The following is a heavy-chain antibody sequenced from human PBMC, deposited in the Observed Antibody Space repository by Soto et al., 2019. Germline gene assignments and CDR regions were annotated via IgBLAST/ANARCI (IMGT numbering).Heavy chain of an antibody. V-gene: IGHV3-23*01. CDR1: GFTFSSYA. J-gene: IGHJ4*02. D-gene: IGHD6-19*01. CDR3: AKGGGYSSGWYFDY. Sequence: EVQLLESGGGLVQPGGSLRLSCAASGFTFSSYAMSWVRQAPGKGLEWVSAISGGADSTCYADSVKGRFTISRDNSKNTLYLQMNSLRAEDTAVYYCAKGGGYSSGWYFDYWGQGTLVTVSS. CDR2: ISGGADST.